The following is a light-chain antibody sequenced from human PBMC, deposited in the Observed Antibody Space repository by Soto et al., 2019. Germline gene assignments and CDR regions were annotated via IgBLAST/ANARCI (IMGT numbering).Light chain of an antibody. J-gene: IGKJ1*01. CDR3: QQSYSTPWT. CDR2: AAS. CDR1: QSISSY. V-gene: IGKV1-39*01. Sequence: MQMTQAPSCLSASVGERVTITCRASQSISSYLNWYQQKPGKAPKLLIYAASSLQSGVPSRFSGSGSGTDFTLTISSLQPADFATYYCQQSYSTPWTCGQGTKVDIK.